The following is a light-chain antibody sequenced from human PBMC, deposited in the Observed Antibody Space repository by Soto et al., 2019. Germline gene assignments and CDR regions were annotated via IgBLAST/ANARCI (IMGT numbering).Light chain of an antibody. CDR2: GAS. J-gene: IGKJ1*01. V-gene: IGKV3-15*01. Sequence: EIVLTQSPVTLSLSPGERATLSCRASQSVSSNLAWYQHKPGQAPRLLIYGASTRATGIPARFSGSGSGTEFTLTISSLQSEDFAVYFCQQYNKWPRTFGQGTKVDIK. CDR3: QQYNKWPRT. CDR1: QSVSSN.